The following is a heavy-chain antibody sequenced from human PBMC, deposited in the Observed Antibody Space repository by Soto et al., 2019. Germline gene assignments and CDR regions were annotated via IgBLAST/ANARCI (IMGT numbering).Heavy chain of an antibody. CDR1: GFTFNSYG. J-gene: IGHJ4*02. CDR3: ARVLRGYSGFEDYFDY. D-gene: IGHD5-12*01. CDR2: ISFDGRNT. Sequence: GGSLRLSCAASGFTFNSYGMHWVRQAPGKGLEWVVVISFDGRNTYYADSVKGRFTISRDNSKNTLYLQMNSLRAEDTAVYYCARVLRGYSGFEDYFDYWGQGALVTVSS. V-gene: IGHV3-30*03.